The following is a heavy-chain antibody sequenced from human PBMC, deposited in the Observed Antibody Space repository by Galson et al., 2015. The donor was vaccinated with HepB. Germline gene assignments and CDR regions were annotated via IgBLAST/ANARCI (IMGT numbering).Heavy chain of an antibody. Sequence: SLRLSCAASGFTFSTYDMHWVRQAPGKGLEWVALISYDGDNENYVDSVKGRFSISRDNSKHTLYLQMNGLRPEDTAVYYCAKSKFPRSNYYFDFWGQGTLVTVSS. CDR2: ISYDGDNE. J-gene: IGHJ4*02. V-gene: IGHV3-30*18. D-gene: IGHD5-24*01. CDR1: GFTFSTYD. CDR3: AKSKFPRSNYYFDF.